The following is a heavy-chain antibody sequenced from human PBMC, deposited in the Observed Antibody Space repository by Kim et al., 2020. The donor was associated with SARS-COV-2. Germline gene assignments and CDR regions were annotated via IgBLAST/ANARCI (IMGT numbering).Heavy chain of an antibody. CDR1: GFTFSSYG. CDR3: AKDLLNIVLVPAAHPPIYYYYYGMDV. J-gene: IGHJ6*02. CDR2: ISYDGSNK. V-gene: IGHV3-30*18. D-gene: IGHD2-2*01. Sequence: GGSLRLSCAASGFTFSSYGMNWVRQAPGKGLEWVAVISYDGSNKYYADSVKGRFTISRDNSKNTLYLQMNSLRAEDTAVYYCAKDLLNIVLVPAAHPPIYYYYYGMDVWGQGTTVTVSS.